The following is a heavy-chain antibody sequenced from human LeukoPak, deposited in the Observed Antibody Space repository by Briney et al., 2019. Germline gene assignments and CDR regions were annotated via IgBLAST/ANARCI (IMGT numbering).Heavy chain of an antibody. CDR1: GYTFTGYY. V-gene: IGHV1-2*02. CDR2: INPNSGGT. CDR3: ARFIAAAGTFYYYYMDV. Sequence: ASVKVSCKASGYTFTGYYMHWVRQAPGQGLEWMGWINPNSGGTTYAQKFQGRVTMTRDTSISTAYMELSRLRSDDTAVYYCARFIAAAGTFYYYYMDVWGQKDHGHPLL. J-gene: IGHJ6*03. D-gene: IGHD6-13*01.